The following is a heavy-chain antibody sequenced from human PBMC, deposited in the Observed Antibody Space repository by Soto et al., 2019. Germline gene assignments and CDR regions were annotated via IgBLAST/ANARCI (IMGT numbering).Heavy chain of an antibody. J-gene: IGHJ6*02. CDR1: GYTFTNYY. Sequence: ASVKVSCKTSGYTFTNYYMHWVRQATGQGLEWMGRINSSLGKATYAQKFQGRVTMTTDTSTSTAYMELSSLSSEDTAVYYCARFRGSYGMDVWGQGTTVTVSS. V-gene: IGHV1-46*01. CDR2: INSSLGKA. D-gene: IGHD3-10*01. CDR3: ARFRGSYGMDV.